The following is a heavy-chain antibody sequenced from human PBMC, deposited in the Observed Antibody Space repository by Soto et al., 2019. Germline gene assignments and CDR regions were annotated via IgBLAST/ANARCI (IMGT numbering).Heavy chain of an antibody. Sequence: GGSLRLSCAASGFTFSSYAMSWVRQAPGKGLEWVSAISGSGGSTYYADSVKGRFTISRDNSKNTLYLQMNILRAEDTAVYYCAKDLYDFSVDYGDCVDYWGQGTLVTVSS. J-gene: IGHJ4*02. CDR1: GFTFSSYA. D-gene: IGHD4-17*01. CDR3: AKDLYDFSVDYGDCVDY. V-gene: IGHV3-23*01. CDR2: ISGSGGST.